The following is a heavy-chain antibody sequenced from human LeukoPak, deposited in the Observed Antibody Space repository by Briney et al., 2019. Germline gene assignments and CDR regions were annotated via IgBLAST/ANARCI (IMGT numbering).Heavy chain of an antibody. D-gene: IGHD6-13*01. CDR1: GFTVSSNY. CDR2: ISRSSNTI. J-gene: IGHJ4*02. Sequence: GGSLRLSCAASGFTVSSNYMNWVRQAPGKGLEGASYISRSSNTIYYADSVKGRFTISRDNAKNSLYLQMNSLRVEDTAVYYCAMCIAAAGHYFDYWGQGTLVTVSS. V-gene: IGHV3-48*04. CDR3: AMCIAAAGHYFDY.